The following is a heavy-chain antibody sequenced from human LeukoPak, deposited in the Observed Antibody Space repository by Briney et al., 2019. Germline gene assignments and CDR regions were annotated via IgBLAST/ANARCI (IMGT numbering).Heavy chain of an antibody. Sequence: PGGSLRLSCAASGFTFSSYAMSWVRQAPGKGLEWVSAISGSGGGTYYADSVKGRFTISRDNSKNTLYLQMNSLRAEDTAVYYCAKDLAVVVKYYFDYWGQGTLVTVSS. CDR2: ISGSGGGT. D-gene: IGHD3-22*01. CDR1: GFTFSSYA. V-gene: IGHV3-23*01. CDR3: AKDLAVVVKYYFDY. J-gene: IGHJ4*02.